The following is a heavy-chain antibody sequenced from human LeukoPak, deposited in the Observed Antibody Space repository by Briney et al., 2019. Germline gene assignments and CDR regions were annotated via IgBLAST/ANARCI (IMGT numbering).Heavy chain of an antibody. CDR1: GGTFSSYA. CDR2: IIPILGIA. J-gene: IGHJ6*02. Sequence: SVKVSCKASGGTFSSYAISWVRQAPGQGREWMGRIIPILGIANYAQKFQGRVTITADKSTSTAYMELSSLSSEDTAVYYCARDLDYQPTYYYGMDVWGQGTTVTVSS. CDR3: ARDLDYQPTYYYGMDV. V-gene: IGHV1-69*04. D-gene: IGHD2-2*01.